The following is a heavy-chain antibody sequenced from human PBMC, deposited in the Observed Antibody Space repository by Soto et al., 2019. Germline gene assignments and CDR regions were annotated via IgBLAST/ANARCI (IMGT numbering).Heavy chain of an antibody. CDR3: AREGTTVDSYYYYGLDV. J-gene: IGHJ6*02. CDR2: IYHRGST. CDR1: GGSIISYY. D-gene: IGHD1-1*01. Sequence: QVQLQESGPGLVKPSETLSLTCTVSGGSIISYYWSWIRQPPGKGLEWIGYIYHRGSTNYTSSLKSSVTISVDTSKNQFSLRLSSVTAADTAVYYCAREGTTVDSYYYYGLDVWGQGTTVTVSS. V-gene: IGHV4-59*01.